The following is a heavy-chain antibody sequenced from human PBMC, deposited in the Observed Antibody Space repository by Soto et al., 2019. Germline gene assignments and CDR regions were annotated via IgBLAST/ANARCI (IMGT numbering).Heavy chain of an antibody. Sequence: GESLKISCHGSGYSFASYWIGWGRQMPWKDLEWMGIIYPGDSDTRYSPSFQGQVTISADKSLRTAYLQWTSLKASDTALYYCARTRSFTLGFYYDGMDVWGQGTTVTVSS. J-gene: IGHJ6*02. CDR3: ARTRSFTLGFYYDGMDV. V-gene: IGHV5-51*01. CDR2: IYPGDSDT. CDR1: GYSFASYW. D-gene: IGHD6-6*01.